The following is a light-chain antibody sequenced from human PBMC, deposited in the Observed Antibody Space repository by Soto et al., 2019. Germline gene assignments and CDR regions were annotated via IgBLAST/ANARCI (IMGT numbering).Light chain of an antibody. CDR2: AAS. Sequence: DIQMTQSPSSLSASVEDRVIITCRASQSISNHLNWYQQKPGKAPKVLSYAASTLQSGVPSRFSGRGSGTEFTLTISSLQPEDFATYYCQQFYGYPRTFGQGTKVDIK. CDR3: QQFYGYPRT. CDR1: QSISNH. V-gene: IGKV1-9*01. J-gene: IGKJ1*01.